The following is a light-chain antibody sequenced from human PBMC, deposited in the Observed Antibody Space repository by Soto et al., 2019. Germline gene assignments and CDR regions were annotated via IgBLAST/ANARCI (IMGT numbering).Light chain of an antibody. CDR2: EVS. J-gene: IGLJ2*01. CDR3: SSYAGSMNLI. CDR1: SSDVGGHNH. Sequence: QSALTQPPFASGSPGQSVTISCTGSSSDVGGHNHVSWYQQHPGKAPKLMIYEVSKRPSGVPDRFSGSKSVNTASLTVSGLQAEDEADYYCSSYAGSMNLIFGGGTKLTV. V-gene: IGLV2-8*01.